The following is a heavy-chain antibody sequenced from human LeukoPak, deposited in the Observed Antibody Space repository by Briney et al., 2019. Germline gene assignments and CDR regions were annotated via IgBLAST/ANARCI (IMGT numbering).Heavy chain of an antibody. D-gene: IGHD5-18*01. CDR1: GGSISSSSYY. J-gene: IGHJ4*02. V-gene: IGHV4-39*01. CDR3: AGSDVDTAMYYFDY. CDR2: IYYSGST. Sequence: TSETLSLTCTVSGGSISSSSYYWGWIRQPPGKGLEWIGSIYYSGSTYYNPSLQSRVTISVDTSKNQFSLKLSSVTAADTAVYYCAGSDVDTAMYYFDYWGQGTLVTVSS.